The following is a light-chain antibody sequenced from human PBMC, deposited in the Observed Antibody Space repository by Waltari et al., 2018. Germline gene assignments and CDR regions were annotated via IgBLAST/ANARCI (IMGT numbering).Light chain of an antibody. CDR3: QQRSNWPPT. V-gene: IGKV3-11*01. J-gene: IGKJ3*01. CDR2: DAS. CDR1: QSVSSY. Sequence: EIVLTQSPATLSLSPGERATLSCRASQSVSSYLAWYQQKPGQAPRLLIYDASNRATGIPARFSGSASGTDFTLTISSPEPEDFAVYYCQQRSNWPPTFGPGTKVDIK.